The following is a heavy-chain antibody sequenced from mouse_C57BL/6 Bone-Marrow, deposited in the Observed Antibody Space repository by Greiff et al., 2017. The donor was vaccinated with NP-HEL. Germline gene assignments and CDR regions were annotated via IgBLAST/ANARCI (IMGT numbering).Heavy chain of an antibody. D-gene: IGHD2-1*01. CDR3: ARHYGNSWFAY. Sequence: EVKLMESGGGLVQPGESLKLSCESNEYEFPSHDMSWVRKTPEKRLELVAAINSDGGSTYYPDTMARRFIISRDNTKKTLDLQKSSLRSEDTAVYYCARHYGNSWFAYWGQGTLVTVSA. CDR2: INSDGGST. V-gene: IGHV5-2*01. J-gene: IGHJ3*01. CDR1: EYEFPSHD.